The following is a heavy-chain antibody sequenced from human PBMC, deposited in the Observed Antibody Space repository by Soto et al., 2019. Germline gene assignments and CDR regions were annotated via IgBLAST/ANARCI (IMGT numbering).Heavy chain of an antibody. Sequence: QVQLVQSGAEVKKPGASVKVSCKASGYTFTSYDISWVRQAPGQGLEWMGWISAYNGNTNYAQKLQGRVTMTTDTSTSTAYMELRSLRSDDTAVYYCARDLSYCSGGSCYSYNWFDPWGQGTLVTVSS. D-gene: IGHD2-15*01. CDR2: ISAYNGNT. CDR3: ARDLSYCSGGSCYSYNWFDP. J-gene: IGHJ5*02. V-gene: IGHV1-18*01. CDR1: GYTFTSYD.